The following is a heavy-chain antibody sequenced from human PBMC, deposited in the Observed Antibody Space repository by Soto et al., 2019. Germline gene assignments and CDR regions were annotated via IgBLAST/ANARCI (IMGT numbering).Heavy chain of an antibody. CDR1: GFSFTNYY. CDR3: ARDVVEYCSGGPCPTPYYYMDV. CDR2: INPSGGTT. Sequence: QVQLVQSGAEVKKPGASVKVSCKAPGFSFTNYYVHWVRQAPGQGLEWMGIINPSGGTTNYAQKFQARVTMTRDTSTSTVYMELSSLTSEDTAVYYCARDVVEYCSGGPCPTPYYYMDVWGKGTTVTVSS. D-gene: IGHD2-15*01. V-gene: IGHV1-46*01. J-gene: IGHJ6*03.